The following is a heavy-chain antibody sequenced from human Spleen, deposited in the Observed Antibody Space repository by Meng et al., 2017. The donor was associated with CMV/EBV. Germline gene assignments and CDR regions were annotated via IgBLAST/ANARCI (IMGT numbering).Heavy chain of an antibody. CDR3: ARLLWGDYYDSSGPSYFDY. D-gene: IGHD3-22*01. CDR2: INPNSGGT. CDR1: GYTFTGYY. V-gene: IGHV1-2*02. Sequence: ASVKVSCKASGYTFTGYYMHWVRQAPGQGLKWMGWINPNSGGTDYAQKFQGRVTMTSDTSISTAYMELSRLRSDDTAMYYCARLLWGDYYDSSGPSYFDYWAQGTLVTVSS. J-gene: IGHJ4*02.